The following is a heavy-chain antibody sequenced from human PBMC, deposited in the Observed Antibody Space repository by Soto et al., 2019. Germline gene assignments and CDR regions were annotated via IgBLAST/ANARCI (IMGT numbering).Heavy chain of an antibody. CDR2: IDLYDDK. CDR1: GFSLSTSGMC. V-gene: IGHV2-70*01. CDR3: ARITPPPYYYDSSGPYDAFNF. Sequence: SGPTLVNPTQTLTLTCTFSGFSLSTSGMCVCWIRQPPGKALELLALIDLYDDKYYSASLTTRLTVSKDTSKNQVVLTMTNMHPVDTATYYCARITPPPYYYDSSGPYDAFNFWGQGTMVTVSS. D-gene: IGHD3-22*01. J-gene: IGHJ3*01.